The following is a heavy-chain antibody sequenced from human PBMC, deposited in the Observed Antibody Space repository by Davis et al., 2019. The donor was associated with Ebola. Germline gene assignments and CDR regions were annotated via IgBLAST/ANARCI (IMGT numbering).Heavy chain of an antibody. CDR3: ATLRRTITGMDDGFDI. CDR2: IYPGDSDT. D-gene: IGHD1-20*01. Sequence: KVSCKGSGYSFTSYWIGWVRQMPGKGLEWMGIIYPGDSDTRYSPSFQGQVTISADKSFKTAFLQWSSLKASDTARYYCATLRRTITGMDDGFDIWGQGTMVTVSS. CDR1: GYSFTSYW. J-gene: IGHJ3*02. V-gene: IGHV5-51*01.